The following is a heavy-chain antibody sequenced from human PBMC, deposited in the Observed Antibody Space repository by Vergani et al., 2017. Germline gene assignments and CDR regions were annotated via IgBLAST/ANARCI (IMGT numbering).Heavy chain of an antibody. CDR2: IYTSGST. V-gene: IGHV4-61*02. D-gene: IGHD3-16*01. Sequence: QVQLQESGPGLVRPSETLSLTCSVSGTSVSSGTHYWNWIRQPADKTLEWIGRIYTSGSTDYNPTLRSRITLSLVRSTNQVSLKVSSVTAADTAVYYCASGKYYSDSTSHFRGRYFDVWGRGTLVTVPS. CDR1: GTSVSSGTHY. J-gene: IGHJ2*01. CDR3: ASGKYYSDSTSHFRGRYFDV.